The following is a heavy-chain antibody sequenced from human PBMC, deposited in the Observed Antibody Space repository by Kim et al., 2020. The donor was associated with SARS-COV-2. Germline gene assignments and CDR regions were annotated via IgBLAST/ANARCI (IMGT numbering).Heavy chain of an antibody. V-gene: IGHV3-23*01. D-gene: IGHD3-10*01. CDR3: VKAGSGHLNF. CDR2: ISSEEAGT. CDR1: GFNVRSYG. J-gene: IGHJ4*02. Sequence: GGSLRLSCAASGFNVRSYGMNWVRQAPGKGLEWVSGISSEEAGTYYADSVKGRFTASRDDSKNRLNLQMNSLRVEDTAVYYCVKAGSGHLNFWGQGTLVIVSS.